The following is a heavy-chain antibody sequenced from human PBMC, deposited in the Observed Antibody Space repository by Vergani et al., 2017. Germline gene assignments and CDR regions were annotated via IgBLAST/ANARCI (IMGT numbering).Heavy chain of an antibody. J-gene: IGHJ4*02. D-gene: IGHD4-17*01. CDR3: ARGRYMTTVTRFDY. CDR1: GFSIDNGYY. Sequence: QVQLPESGPGLVKPSETLSLTCAVSGFSIDNGYYWGWIRQPPGKGLEWIGSIYHSGSTHYNPSLKSRVTISVDTSKNQFSLKLSSVTAADTAVYYCARGRYMTTVTRFDYWGQGTLVTVSS. CDR2: IYHSGST. V-gene: IGHV4-38-2*01.